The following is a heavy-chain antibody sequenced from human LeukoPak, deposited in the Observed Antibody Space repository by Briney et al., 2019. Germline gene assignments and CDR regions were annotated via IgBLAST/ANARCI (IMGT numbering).Heavy chain of an antibody. D-gene: IGHD6-13*01. Sequence: GGSLRLSCATSGFTFSMSSMHWVRLAPGKGLEWLAGISFDGANKFSGDSVKGRFSISRDNSKNTLYLQMNSLGLDDTTVYFCARGRAGIAAAGFDYWGQGTLVTVSS. CDR1: GFTFSMSS. V-gene: IGHV3-30*04. CDR3: ARGRAGIAAAGFDY. CDR2: ISFDGANK. J-gene: IGHJ4*02.